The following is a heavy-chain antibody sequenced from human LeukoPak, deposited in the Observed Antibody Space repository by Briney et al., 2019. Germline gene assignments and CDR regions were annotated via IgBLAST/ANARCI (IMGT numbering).Heavy chain of an antibody. CDR1: GGSFSGYY. CDR3: ARGGIVVVVPFDY. J-gene: IGHJ4*02. V-gene: IGHV4-34*01. Sequence: SETLSLTCAVYGGSFSGYYWSWIRQPPGKGLEWIGEINHSGSTNYNPSLKSRVTISVDTSKNQFSLKLSSVTAADTAVCYCARGGIVVVVPFDYWGQGTLATVSS. D-gene: IGHD2-15*01. CDR2: INHSGST.